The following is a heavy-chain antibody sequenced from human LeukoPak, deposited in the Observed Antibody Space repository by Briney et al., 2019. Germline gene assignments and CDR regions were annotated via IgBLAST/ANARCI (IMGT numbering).Heavy chain of an antibody. Sequence: PSETLSLTCTVSGGSISSSRDYWGWIRQPPGKGLEWIAAIYYTGRKYHNPSLKSRVTISVDTSKNQFSLKLSSVTAADTAVYYCARARDGYNYGFDYWGQGTLVTVSS. CDR2: IYYTGRK. CDR1: GGSISSSRDY. D-gene: IGHD5-12*01. V-gene: IGHV4-39*01. CDR3: ARARDGYNYGFDY. J-gene: IGHJ4*02.